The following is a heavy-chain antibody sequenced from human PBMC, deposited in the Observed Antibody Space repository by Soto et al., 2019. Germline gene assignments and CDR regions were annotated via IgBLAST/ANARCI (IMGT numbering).Heavy chain of an antibody. CDR1: GGSISSGDYY. D-gene: IGHD3-10*01. CDR3: XRDLFTMVRGVIIPLYY. CDR2: IYYSGST. V-gene: IGHV4-30-4*01. J-gene: IGHJ4*02. Sequence: PSETLSLTCTVSGGSISSGDYYWSWIRQPPGKGLEWIGYIYYSGSTYYNPSLKSRVTISVDTSKNQFSLKLSSVTAADTAVYYCXRDLFTMVRGVIIPLYYWGQGTLVTVSS.